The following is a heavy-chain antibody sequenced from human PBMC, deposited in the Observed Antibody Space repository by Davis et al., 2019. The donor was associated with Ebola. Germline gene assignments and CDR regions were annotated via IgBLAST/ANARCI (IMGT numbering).Heavy chain of an antibody. V-gene: IGHV4-34*09. Sequence: SETLSLTCAVYGGSFSGYYWSWIRQPPGKGLEWIGEINHSGSTYYNPSLKSRVTISVDTSKNQFSLKLSSVTAADTAVYYCARDLHYYGMDVWGQGTTVTVSS. CDR2: INHSGST. CDR3: ARDLHYYGMDV. J-gene: IGHJ6*02. CDR1: GGSFSGYY.